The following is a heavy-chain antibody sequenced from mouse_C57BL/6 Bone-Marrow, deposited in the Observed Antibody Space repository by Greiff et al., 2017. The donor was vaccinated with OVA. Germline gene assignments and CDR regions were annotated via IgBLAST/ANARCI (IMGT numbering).Heavy chain of an antibody. CDR2: IYPGDGDT. Sequence: QVQLQQSGPELVKPGASVKISCKASGYAFSSSWMNWVKQRPGKGLEWIGRIYPGDGDTNYNGKFKGKATLTADKSSSTAYMQLSSLTSEDSAVXFCARREDGYDASYFDYGGRGTTLTVSS. CDR3: ARREDGYDASYFDY. D-gene: IGHD2-2*01. V-gene: IGHV1-82*01. CDR1: GYAFSSSW. J-gene: IGHJ2*01.